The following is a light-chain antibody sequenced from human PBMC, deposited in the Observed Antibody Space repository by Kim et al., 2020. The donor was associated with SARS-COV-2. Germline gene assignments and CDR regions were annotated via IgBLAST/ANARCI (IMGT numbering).Light chain of an antibody. CDR2: DVS. J-gene: IGLJ1*01. CDR3: SSYTSSSTLV. CDR1: SSDVGGYNY. Sequence: GQSITISCTGTSSDVGGYNYVSWYQQHPGKAPKLMIYDVSNRPSGVSNRFSGSKSGNTASLTISGLQAEDEADYYCSSYTSSSTLVFGTGTMVTVL. V-gene: IGLV2-14*03.